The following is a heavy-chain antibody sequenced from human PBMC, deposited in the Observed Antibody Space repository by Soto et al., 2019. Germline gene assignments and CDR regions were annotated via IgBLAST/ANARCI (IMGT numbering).Heavy chain of an antibody. J-gene: IGHJ4*02. Sequence: QVQLEESGGGVVQPGRSLRLSCEASGLTFNTYSMHWVRQPPGKGLEWLAAIWYDGTQKYYAGSVKGRFIISRDNSKKTLYLEMNSLRAEDTAVYYCARAGGTTVTGLWHFDSWGQGTLVTVSS. V-gene: IGHV3-33*01. CDR1: GLTFNTYS. CDR2: IWYDGTQK. CDR3: ARAGGTTVTGLWHFDS. D-gene: IGHD4-17*01.